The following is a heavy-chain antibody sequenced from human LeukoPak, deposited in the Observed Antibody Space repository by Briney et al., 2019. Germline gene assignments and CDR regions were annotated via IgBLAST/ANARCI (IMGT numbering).Heavy chain of an antibody. CDR1: GFTFSSYS. CDR2: ITSGSSYI. J-gene: IGHJ6*03. Sequence: GGSLRLSCAASGFTFSSYSMNWVRQAPGKGLEWVSSITSGSSYIYYADSVKGRFTISRDNAKNSLYLQMNSLRAEDTAVYYCARDPYSGSYGNYYYYFMDVWGKGTTVIISS. D-gene: IGHD1-26*01. V-gene: IGHV3-21*01. CDR3: ARDPYSGSYGNYYYYFMDV.